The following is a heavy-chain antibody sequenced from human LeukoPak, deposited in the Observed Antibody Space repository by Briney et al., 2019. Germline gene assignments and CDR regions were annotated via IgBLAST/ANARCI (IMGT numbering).Heavy chain of an antibody. J-gene: IGHJ4*02. CDR2: FDPEDGET. V-gene: IGHV1-24*01. D-gene: IGHD3-22*01. CDR3: ATAPPHYYDSSGYYHPFDY. Sequence: ASVTVSCKVSGYTLTELSMHWVRQAPGKGLEWMGGFDPEDGETIYAQKFQGRVTMTEDTSTDTAYMELSSLGSEDTAVYYCATAPPHYYDSSGYYHPFDYWGQGTLVTVSS. CDR1: GYTLTELS.